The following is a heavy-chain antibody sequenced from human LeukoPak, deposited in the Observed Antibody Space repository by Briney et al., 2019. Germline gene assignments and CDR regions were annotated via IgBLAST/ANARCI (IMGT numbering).Heavy chain of an antibody. CDR2: INPNSGGT. V-gene: IGHV1-2*06. CDR3: ASWGAAAVTDAFDI. Sequence: ASVKVSCKASGYTLTDYYMHWVRQAPGQGLEWMGRINPNSGGTNYAQKFQGRVTMTRDTSISTVYMELSRLRSDDTAVYYCASWGAAAVTDAFDIWGQGTMVTVSS. J-gene: IGHJ3*02. D-gene: IGHD6-13*01. CDR1: GYTLTDYY.